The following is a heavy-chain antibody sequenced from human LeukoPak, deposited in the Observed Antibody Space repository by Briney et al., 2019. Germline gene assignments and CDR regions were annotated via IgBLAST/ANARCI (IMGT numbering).Heavy chain of an antibody. CDR2: IIPIFGTA. CDR1: GGTFSSYA. J-gene: IGHJ4*02. Sequence: SVKVSCKASGGTFSSYAISWVRQAPGRGLEWMGGIIPIFGTANYAQKFQGRVTITADESTSTAYMELSSLRSEDTAVYYCARGGGPYYYDSSGYPFGYWGQGTLVTVSS. CDR3: ARGGGPYYYDSSGYPFGY. D-gene: IGHD3-22*01. V-gene: IGHV1-69*13.